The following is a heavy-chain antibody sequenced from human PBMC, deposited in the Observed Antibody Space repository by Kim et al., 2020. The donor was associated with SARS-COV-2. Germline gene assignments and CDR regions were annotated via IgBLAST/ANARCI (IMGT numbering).Heavy chain of an antibody. D-gene: IGHD6-13*01. V-gene: IGHV1-3*01. J-gene: IGHJ6*02. Sequence: FQGRVTITRDTAASTAYMELSSLRSEDTAVYYCARDKGPRAAAGTNGMDVWGQGTTVTVSS. CDR3: ARDKGPRAAAGTNGMDV.